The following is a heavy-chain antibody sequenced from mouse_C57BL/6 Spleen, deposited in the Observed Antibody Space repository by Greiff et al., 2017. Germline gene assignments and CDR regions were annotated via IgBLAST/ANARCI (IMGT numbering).Heavy chain of an antibody. Sequence: QVQLKQSGPGLVQPSQSLSITCKVSGFSLTSYGVHWVRQSPGKGLEWLGVIWSGGSTDYNAAFISRLSISKDNSKSQVFFKMNRLQADDTAIYYCAGLTGTAYWGQGTLVTVSA. V-gene: IGHV2-2*01. CDR1: GFSLTSYG. CDR3: AGLTGTAY. CDR2: IWSGGST. D-gene: IGHD4-1*01. J-gene: IGHJ3*01.